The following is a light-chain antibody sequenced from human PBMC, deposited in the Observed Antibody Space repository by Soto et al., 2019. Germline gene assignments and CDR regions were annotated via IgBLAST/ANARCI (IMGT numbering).Light chain of an antibody. J-gene: IGKJ2*01. CDR1: QSVGGN. V-gene: IGKV3-20*01. CDR2: AAS. CDR3: QQYGSSPPYT. Sequence: EIVMTQSPATLSVSPGERATLSCRASQSVGGNLAWYQQKPGQAPRLLIYAASTRATGIPDRFSGSGSGTDFALTISRLEPEDFAVYYCQQYGSSPPYTFGQGTKVDIK.